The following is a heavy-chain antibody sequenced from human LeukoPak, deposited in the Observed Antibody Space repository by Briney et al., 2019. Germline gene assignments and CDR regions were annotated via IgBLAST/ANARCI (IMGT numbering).Heavy chain of an antibody. Sequence: SVKVSCKASGGTFSSYAISWVRQAPGQGPEWMGGIIPTFGTANHEQKFQGRVTITADASTSTAYMELSSLRSEDTAVYYCARGGYCSGGSCTSFDYWGQGTLVT. V-gene: IGHV1-69*13. CDR1: GGTFSSYA. CDR3: ARGGYCSGGSCTSFDY. J-gene: IGHJ4*02. D-gene: IGHD2-15*01. CDR2: IIPTFGTA.